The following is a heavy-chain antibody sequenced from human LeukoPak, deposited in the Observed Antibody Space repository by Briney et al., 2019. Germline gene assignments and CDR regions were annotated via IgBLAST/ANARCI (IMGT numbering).Heavy chain of an antibody. J-gene: IGHJ3*02. CDR3: GGEGLATTDAFNI. V-gene: IGHV4-4*02. D-gene: IGHD5-24*01. CDR1: GASISRPYW. CDR2: ISHSGTT. Sequence: PSETLSLTCGVSGASISRPYWWSWVRQPPGKGLEWIAEISHSGTTHYNPSLKSRVIISVDKSKNQVFLKLNSVTAADTAVYYCGGEGLATTDAFNIWGQGQWSPSLQ.